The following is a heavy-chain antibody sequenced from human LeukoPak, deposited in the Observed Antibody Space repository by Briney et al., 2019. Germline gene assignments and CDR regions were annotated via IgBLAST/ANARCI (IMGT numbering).Heavy chain of an antibody. Sequence: RSLSPSSAPSGLTPCIVSTSWDRQAPGKGQEWVSRIKSKTDGAKIDYAATVKGRFTISIDDSKNTLYVQMNSLKPEGTAVYYCTTRLRWGQGSLVTVSS. D-gene: IGHD5-18*01. V-gene: IGHV3-15*01. CDR2: IKSKTDGAKI. J-gene: IGHJ4*02. CDR1: GLTPCIVS. CDR3: TTRLR.